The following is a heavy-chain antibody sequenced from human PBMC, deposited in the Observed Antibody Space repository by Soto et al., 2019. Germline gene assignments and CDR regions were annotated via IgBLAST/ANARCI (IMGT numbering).Heavy chain of an antibody. Sequence: EVQLVESGGGLVQPGGSLRLSCVASGFTFSSHWISWVRQGPGKGLEWVANIKEDGSEEYYVDSVKGRFTISRDNAKNSLFLQMESLRVEDMAVYYCASGGNYYFDHWGQGTVVTVSS. CDR1: GFTFSSHW. J-gene: IGHJ4*02. CDR2: IKEDGSEE. D-gene: IGHD3-16*01. CDR3: ASGGNYYFDH. V-gene: IGHV3-7*01.